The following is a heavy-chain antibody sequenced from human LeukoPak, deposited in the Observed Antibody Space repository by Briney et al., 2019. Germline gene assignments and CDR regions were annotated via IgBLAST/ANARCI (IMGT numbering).Heavy chain of an antibody. D-gene: IGHD5-24*01. CDR3: ARDGEMATIYFDY. V-gene: IGHV1-69*04. CDR1: GGTFSSYS. CDR2: IITIGGIA. J-gene: IGHJ4*01. Sequence: ASVKLSCKASGGTFSSYSPSWVRQAPGQGLEWMGTIITIGGIANYAQKFQGRVTITADKSTSTAYMELSSLRSEDTAEYYCARDGEMATIYFDYWGQGTLVTVSS.